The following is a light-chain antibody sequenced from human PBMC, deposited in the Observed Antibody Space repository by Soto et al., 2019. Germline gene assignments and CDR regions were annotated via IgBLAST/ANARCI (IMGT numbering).Light chain of an antibody. V-gene: IGKV3-20*01. CDR2: GAS. CDR3: KQYGTSPN. Sequence: EIVLTPSPGTLSFSPLDIANLSFSSRPSVTITYLSWYQPKPGQAPRLLIYGASSRATGIPDRFSGSGSGTDFTLTISRLEPEDFAVYYCKQYGTSPNFGGGTKVDIK. J-gene: IGKJ4*01. CDR1: PSVTITY.